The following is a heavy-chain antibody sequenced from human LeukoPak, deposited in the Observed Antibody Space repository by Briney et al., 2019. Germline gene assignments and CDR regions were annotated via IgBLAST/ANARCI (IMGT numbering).Heavy chain of an antibody. D-gene: IGHD6-19*01. CDR2: MNPNSGNT. CDR1: GYTFTSYD. J-gene: IGHJ4*02. CDR3: ARVVRQWLVTIDY. V-gene: IGHV1-8*01. Sequence: ASVKVSCKASGYTFTSYDINWVRQATGQGLEWMGWMNPNSGNTGYAQKFQGRVTMTRNTSISTAYMELSSLRSEDTAVYYCARVVRQWLVTIDYWDQGTLVTVSS.